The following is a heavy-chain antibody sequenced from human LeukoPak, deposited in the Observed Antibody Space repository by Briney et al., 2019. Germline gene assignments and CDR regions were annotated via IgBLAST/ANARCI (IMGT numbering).Heavy chain of an antibody. CDR1: GFTFSSYS. Sequence: GGSLRLFCAASGFTFSSYSMNWVRQAPGKGLEWVSSISSSSSYIYYADSVKGRFTISRDNAKNSLYLQMNSLRAEDTAVYYCARGAAAGPIGARFDPWGQGTLVTVSS. J-gene: IGHJ5*02. V-gene: IGHV3-21*04. CDR2: ISSSSSYI. D-gene: IGHD6-13*01. CDR3: ARGAAAGPIGARFDP.